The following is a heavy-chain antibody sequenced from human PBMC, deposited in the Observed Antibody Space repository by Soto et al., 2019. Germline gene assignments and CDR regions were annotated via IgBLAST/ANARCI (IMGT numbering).Heavy chain of an antibody. CDR1: GFTFNNAW. D-gene: IGHD4-4*01. J-gene: IGHJ4*01. CDR3: TTDPALDYIRVY. CDR2: IKSKTDGGTA. Sequence: GGSLRLSCAASGFTFNNAWMSWVRQAAGKGLEWVGRIKSKTDGGTADHAAPVKGRFTISRDDSKNTLYLQMNSLKTDDTAVYYCTTDPALDYIRVYWGQGTLVTVSS. V-gene: IGHV3-15*01.